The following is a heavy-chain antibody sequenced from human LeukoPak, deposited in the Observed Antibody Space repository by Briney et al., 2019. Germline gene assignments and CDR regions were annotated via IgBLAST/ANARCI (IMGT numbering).Heavy chain of an antibody. D-gene: IGHD2/OR15-2a*01. J-gene: IGHJ4*02. CDR2: IIPIFGTA. Sequence: ASVKVSCKASGGTFSSYAISWVRQAPGQGLEWMGGIIPIFGTANHAQKFQGRVTITADESTSTAYMELSSLRSEDTAVYYCARGPDYLIDYWGQGTLVTVSS. CDR1: GGTFSSYA. CDR3: ARGPDYLIDY. V-gene: IGHV1-69*13.